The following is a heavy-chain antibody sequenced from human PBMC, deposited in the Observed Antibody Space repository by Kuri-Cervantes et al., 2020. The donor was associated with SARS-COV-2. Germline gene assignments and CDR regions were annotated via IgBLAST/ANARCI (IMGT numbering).Heavy chain of an antibody. Sequence: GESLKISCAASGFHFSRTDMHWVRQAPGKGLEWVAVISHDGKNKKCIAAVKGRFTISRDNFQNTLYLHMKSLRSEDTAMYYCVKDCAGVQDFWGQGTLVTVSS. V-gene: IGHV3-30*18. CDR3: VKDCAGVQDF. J-gene: IGHJ4*02. D-gene: IGHD2-21*01. CDR1: GFHFSRTD. CDR2: ISHDGKNK.